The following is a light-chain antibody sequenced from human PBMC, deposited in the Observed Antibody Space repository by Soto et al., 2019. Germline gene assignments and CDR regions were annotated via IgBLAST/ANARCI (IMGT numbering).Light chain of an antibody. V-gene: IGKV3-11*01. J-gene: IGKJ5*01. CDR2: DAS. Sequence: EVVLTQSPATLSLSPGERATLSCRASQSVSRFLAWYQQKPGQAPRLLIFDASNRAPGIPARFSASGSGTDFTLTISSLESEDSAVYYCQQRSDWPITFGQGTRLDI. CDR3: QQRSDWPIT. CDR1: QSVSRF.